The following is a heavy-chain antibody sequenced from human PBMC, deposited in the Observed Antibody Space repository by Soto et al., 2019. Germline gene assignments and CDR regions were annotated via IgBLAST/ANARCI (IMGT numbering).Heavy chain of an antibody. CDR3: ARVASDHFIGSGSYLLGVF. Sequence: QLVQSGAEVKRPGSSVKVSCKASGGTFRSYALSWVRQAPGQGLEWMGGIIPIFGTANYAQRFKGRVTITADESTSTGYLELSSLRPEDTAVYYCARVASDHFIGSGSYLLGVFWGQGTLVTVSA. D-gene: IGHD3-10*01. CDR1: GGTFRSYA. CDR2: IIPIFGTA. V-gene: IGHV1-69*01. J-gene: IGHJ4*02.